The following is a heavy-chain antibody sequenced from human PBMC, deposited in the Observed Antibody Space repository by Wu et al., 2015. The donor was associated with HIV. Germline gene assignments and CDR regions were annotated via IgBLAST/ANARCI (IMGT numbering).Heavy chain of an antibody. CDR2: MNPNSGNT. D-gene: IGHD3-10*01. V-gene: IGHV1-8*01. J-gene: IGHJ4*02. CDR1: GYTFTSYD. Sequence: QVQLVQSGAEVKKPGASVKVSCKASGYTFTSYDINWVRQATGQGLEWMGWMNPNSGNTGYAQKFQGRVTMTRNTSISTAYMELSSLRSEDTAVYYCARGGLFYGSGSYYIFPVDYWGQGTLVTVSS. CDR3: ARGGLFYGSGSYYIFPVDY.